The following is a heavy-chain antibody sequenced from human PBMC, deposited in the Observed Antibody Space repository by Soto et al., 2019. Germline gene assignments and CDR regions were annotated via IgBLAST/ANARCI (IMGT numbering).Heavy chain of an antibody. D-gene: IGHD3-3*01. Sequence: PSETLSLTCTVSGGSISSGGYYWSWIRQHPGKGLEWIGYIYYSGSTYYNPSLKSRVTISVDTSKNQFSLKLSSVSAADTAVYYCVRETRFLEWLLPSYGMDVWGQGTTVTVSS. CDR3: VRETRFLEWLLPSYGMDV. CDR2: IYYSGST. J-gene: IGHJ6*02. V-gene: IGHV4-31*03. CDR1: GGSISSGGYY.